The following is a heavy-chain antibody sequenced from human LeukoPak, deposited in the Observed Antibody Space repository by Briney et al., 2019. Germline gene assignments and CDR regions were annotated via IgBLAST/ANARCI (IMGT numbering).Heavy chain of an antibody. V-gene: IGHV4-34*01. CDR2: INHSGST. D-gene: IGHD1-1*01. J-gene: IGHJ6*03. CDR3: ARQLTGYMDV. CDR1: GGSFSGYY. Sequence: SETLSLTCAVYGGSFSGYYWSWIRQPPGKGLEWIGEINHSGSTNYNPSLKSRVTMSVDKSKNHLSLTLTSVTAADTAVYYCARQLTGYMDVWGKGTTVTVSS.